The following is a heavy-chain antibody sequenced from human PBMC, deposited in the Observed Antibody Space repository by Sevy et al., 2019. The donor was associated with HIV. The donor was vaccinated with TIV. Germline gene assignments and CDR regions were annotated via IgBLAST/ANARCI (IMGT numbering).Heavy chain of an antibody. Sequence: WGFLRLSCAASGFTFSSYWMSWVRQAPGKGLEWVANIKQDGSEKYYVDSVKGRFTISRYNAKNSLYLQMNSLRAEDTAVYYCSREAAYHPKGLTDYWGQGTLVTVSS. J-gene: IGHJ4*02. D-gene: IGHD6-25*01. CDR1: GFTFSSYW. V-gene: IGHV3-7*01. CDR3: SREAAYHPKGLTDY. CDR2: IKQDGSEK.